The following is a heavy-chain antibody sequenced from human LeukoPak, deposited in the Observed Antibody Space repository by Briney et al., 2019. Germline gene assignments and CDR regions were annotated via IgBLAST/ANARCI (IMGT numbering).Heavy chain of an antibody. CDR3: ARVKGGYCTSSSCGDY. V-gene: IGHV3-53*01. CDR1: GFSVGNAY. CDR2: IYGGGGA. D-gene: IGHD2-2*03. Sequence: PGGSLRLSCAASGFSVGNAYMSWVRQAPGKGLEWVSVIYGGGGAYYADSVKGRFTISRDNSKNTLNLQMNSLRAEDTALYYCARVKGGYCTSSSCGDYWGQGTLVTVSS. J-gene: IGHJ4*02.